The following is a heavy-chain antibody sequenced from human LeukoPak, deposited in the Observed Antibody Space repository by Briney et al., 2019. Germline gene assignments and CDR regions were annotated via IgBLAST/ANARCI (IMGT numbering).Heavy chain of an antibody. Sequence: GGSLRLSCAASGFIVSSNYMSWVRQAPGKGLEWVSAISGSGGSTYYADSVKGRFTISRDNSKNTLYLQMNSLRAEDTAVYYCAKHFVRTGTFPHPNFDYWGQGTLVTVSS. D-gene: IGHD1-1*01. V-gene: IGHV3-23*01. CDR1: GFIVSSNY. CDR2: ISGSGGST. CDR3: AKHFVRTGTFPHPNFDY. J-gene: IGHJ4*02.